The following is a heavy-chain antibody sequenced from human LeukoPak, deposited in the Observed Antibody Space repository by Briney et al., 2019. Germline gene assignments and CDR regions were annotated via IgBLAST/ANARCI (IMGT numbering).Heavy chain of an antibody. Sequence: SETLSLTCAVYGGSFSGYYWSWIRQPPGKGLEWIGEINHSGSTNYNPSLKSRVTISVDTSKNQFSLKLSSVTAADTAVYYCARASDDYGDSNYYYYMDVWGKGTTVTVSS. CDR1: GGSFSGYY. CDR2: INHSGST. D-gene: IGHD4-17*01. V-gene: IGHV4-34*01. J-gene: IGHJ6*03. CDR3: ARASDDYGDSNYYYYMDV.